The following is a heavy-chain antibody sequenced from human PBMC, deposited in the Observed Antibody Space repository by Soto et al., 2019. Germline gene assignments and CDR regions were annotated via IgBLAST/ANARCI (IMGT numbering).Heavy chain of an antibody. CDR2: IYPSNSRT. J-gene: IGHJ6*02. CDR3: ARLGDCSGGSCFSRYYYHGMDV. CDR1: GYTFANYW. Sequence: GESLKISCESSGYTFANYWIGWVRQVPGKGLEWVAIIYPSNSRTIYSPSFQGQVTISADKSISTAYLQWTSLKASDTAMYYCARLGDCSGGSCFSRYYYHGMDVWGQGTTVTVSS. D-gene: IGHD2-15*01. V-gene: IGHV5-51*01.